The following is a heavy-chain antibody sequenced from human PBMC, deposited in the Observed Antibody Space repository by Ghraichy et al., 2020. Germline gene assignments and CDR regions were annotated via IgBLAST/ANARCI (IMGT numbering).Heavy chain of an antibody. CDR1: GFTVSSNY. CDR3: ARRKVGAAYWYFDL. J-gene: IGHJ2*01. Sequence: GGSLRLSCAASGFTVSSNYMSWVRQAPGRKLEWVSVIYSGGSTYYADSGKGRFTISRDNSKNTLYLQMNSLRAEDTAVYYFARRKVGAAYWYFDLWGRGTLVTVSS. D-gene: IGHD1-26*01. V-gene: IGHV3-53*01. CDR2: IYSGGST.